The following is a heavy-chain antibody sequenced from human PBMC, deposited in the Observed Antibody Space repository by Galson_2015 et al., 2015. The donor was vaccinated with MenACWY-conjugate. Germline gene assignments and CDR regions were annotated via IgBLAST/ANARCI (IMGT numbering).Heavy chain of an antibody. CDR1: EFSFSDYA. V-gene: IGHV3-23*02. CDR2: ISGDGGTT. D-gene: IGHD6-19*01. J-gene: IGHJ4*02. CDR3: TKGPLRYSSGWYYFDY. Sequence: SLRLSCAASEFSFSDYAMNWVRQAPGTGLEWVATISGDGGTTYYGDSVKGRCTISRDNRKDPLVLQMNSLRGEDTAIYYCTKGPLRYSSGWYYFDYWGQGTLVTVSS.